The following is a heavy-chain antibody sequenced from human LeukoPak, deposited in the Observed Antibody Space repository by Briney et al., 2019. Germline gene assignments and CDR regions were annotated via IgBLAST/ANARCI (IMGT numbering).Heavy chain of an antibody. J-gene: IGHJ4*02. V-gene: IGHV1-2*02. CDR1: GYTFTGYY. Sequence: ASVKVSCKASGYTFTGYYMHWVRQAPGQGLEWMGWINPNSGGTNYAQRFQGRVTMTRDTSISTAYMELSRLRSDDTAVYYCARGYSSSWYFDYWGQGTLVTVSS. CDR2: INPNSGGT. D-gene: IGHD6-13*01. CDR3: ARGYSSSWYFDY.